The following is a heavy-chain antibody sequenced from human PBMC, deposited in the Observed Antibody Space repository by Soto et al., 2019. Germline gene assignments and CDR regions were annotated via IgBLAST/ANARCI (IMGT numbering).Heavy chain of an antibody. Sequence: PGGSLRLSCAASGFTFNTYTMNWVRQAPGKGLEWVSYISSSSGTKYYADSVKGRFTISRDNAKNSLYLQINSLRAEDTAVYYCARDREYQPLPDYWGQGTLVTVSS. CDR3: ARDREYQPLPDY. CDR1: GFTFNTYT. CDR2: ISSSSGTK. V-gene: IGHV3-48*01. D-gene: IGHD2-2*01. J-gene: IGHJ4*02.